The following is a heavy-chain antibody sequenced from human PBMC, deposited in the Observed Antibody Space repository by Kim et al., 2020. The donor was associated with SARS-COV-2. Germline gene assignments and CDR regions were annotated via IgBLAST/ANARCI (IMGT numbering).Heavy chain of an antibody. J-gene: IGHJ4*02. V-gene: IGHV1-69*01. CDR3: ARSITMVRGVPFDY. D-gene: IGHD3-10*01. Sequence: APKFQGRITITASASTSTAYMELSSLRSEDTAVYYCARSITMVRGVPFDYWGQGTLVTVSP.